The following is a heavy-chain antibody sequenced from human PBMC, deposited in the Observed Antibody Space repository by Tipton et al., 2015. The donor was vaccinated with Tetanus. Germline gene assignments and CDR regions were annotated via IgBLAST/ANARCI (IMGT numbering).Heavy chain of an antibody. CDR3: ARSFRPRRITMVRGALGYFDY. D-gene: IGHD3-10*01. CDR1: GGSITSSTYY. CDR2: FYSGGSI. J-gene: IGHJ4*02. V-gene: IGHV4-39*01. Sequence: TLSLTCTVSGGSITSSTYYWGWIRQPPGKGLEWIGTFYSGGSIFYNPSFKSRATISVDTPKNQISLRLTSVTAADTAVYYCARSFRPRRITMVRGALGYFDYWGQGTLVTVSS.